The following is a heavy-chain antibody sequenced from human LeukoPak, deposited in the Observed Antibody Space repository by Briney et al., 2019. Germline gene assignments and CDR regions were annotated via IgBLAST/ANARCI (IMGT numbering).Heavy chain of an antibody. J-gene: IGHJ4*02. CDR1: GFTFNTYW. CDR3: ARQPLTARLHFDY. D-gene: IGHD5-12*01. CDR2: IKEDGSEK. V-gene: IGHV3-7*05. Sequence: PGGSLRLPCAASGFTFNTYWMSWVCQAPGKGLEWVANIKEDGSEKYYVDSVKGRFTISRDNAQNSLHLQMNGLRAEDTAVYYCARQPLTARLHFDYWGQGTLVTVSS.